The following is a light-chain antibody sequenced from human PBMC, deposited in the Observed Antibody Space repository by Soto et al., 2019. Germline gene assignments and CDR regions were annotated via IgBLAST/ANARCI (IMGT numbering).Light chain of an antibody. CDR2: NVS. V-gene: IGKV1-5*01. Sequence: DIQMTQSPSILSASVGDSVTITCRASQSISIWLAWYQQKPGKAPKLLIFNVSTLESGVPSRFSGSRSGTEFTLTISSLQPDDFATYYCQQYNSYSITFGQGTRLEIK. J-gene: IGKJ5*01. CDR3: QQYNSYSIT. CDR1: QSISIW.